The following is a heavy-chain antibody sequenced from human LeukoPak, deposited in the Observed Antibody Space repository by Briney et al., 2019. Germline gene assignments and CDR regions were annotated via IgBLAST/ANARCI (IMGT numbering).Heavy chain of an antibody. J-gene: IGHJ3*02. CDR3: AKDHPVNYYDPIDAFDI. CDR2: IYYSGST. Sequence: SETLSLTCTVSGGSISSSSYYWGWIRQPPGKGLEWIGSIYYSGSTYYNPSLKSRVTISVDTSKNQFSLKLGSVTAADTAVYYCAKDHPVNYYDPIDAFDIWGQGTMVTVSS. V-gene: IGHV4-39*07. CDR1: GGSISSSSYY. D-gene: IGHD3-22*01.